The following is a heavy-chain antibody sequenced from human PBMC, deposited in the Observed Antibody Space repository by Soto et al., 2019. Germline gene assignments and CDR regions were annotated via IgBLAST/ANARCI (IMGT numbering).Heavy chain of an antibody. V-gene: IGHV3-23*04. CDR3: AIDVTATTNY. CDR2: ITGIGGTT. CDR1: GFTFSSYA. J-gene: IGHJ4*02. Sequence: EVQLVESGGGLVQPGGSLRLSCAASGFTFSSYAMSWVRQAPGKGLQWVSTITGIGGTTYYADSVKGRFTISRDNSKNTLYLQMNRLRAEYTALYYCAIDVTATTNYWGQGTLVTVSS. D-gene: IGHD2-21*02.